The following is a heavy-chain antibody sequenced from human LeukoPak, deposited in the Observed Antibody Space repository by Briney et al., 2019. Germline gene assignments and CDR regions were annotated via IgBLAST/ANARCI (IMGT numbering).Heavy chain of an antibody. D-gene: IGHD5-18*01. V-gene: IGHV1-2*02. CDR2: INPNSGAT. Sequence: ASVKVSCKTSGYTFSVYYMHWVRQAPGQGLECMGWINPNSGATNYAQKFQGRVTMTRDTSISTAYMELSSLRSDDTAVYYCAKDTGNFNFGDYWGQGTLVTVSS. CDR3: AKDTGNFNFGDY. J-gene: IGHJ4*02. CDR1: GYTFSVYY.